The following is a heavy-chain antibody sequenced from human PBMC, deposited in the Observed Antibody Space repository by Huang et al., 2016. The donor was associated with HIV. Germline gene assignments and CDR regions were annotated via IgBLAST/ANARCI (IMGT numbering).Heavy chain of an antibody. Sequence: EVQLVESGGGLVQPGGSLRLSCAASGFIFSSYDMQWVRQVTGKCLEWVSSIGTAGDTYYPGSVKGRFTISRDNAKNSWYLQMNRLRAGDTAMYYCARVGDYGDYSCDHWGQGTLVTVSP. CDR2: IGTAGDT. D-gene: IGHD4-17*01. V-gene: IGHV3-13*01. CDR3: ARVGDYGDYSCDH. CDR1: GFIFSSYD. J-gene: IGHJ4*02.